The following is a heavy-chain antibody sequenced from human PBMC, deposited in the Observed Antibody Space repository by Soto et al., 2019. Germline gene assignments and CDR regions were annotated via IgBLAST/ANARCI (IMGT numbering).Heavy chain of an antibody. Sequence: GGSLRLSCAASGFTFSSYAMSWVRQAPGKGLEWVSAISGSGGSTYYADSVKGRFTISRDNSKNTLYLQMNSLRAEDTAVYYCAKPLGGIVGVSHPRRKNFNWFDPWGQGTLVTVSS. CDR3: AKPLGGIVGVSHPRRKNFNWFDP. CDR1: GFTFSSYA. V-gene: IGHV3-23*01. CDR2: ISGSGGST. J-gene: IGHJ5*02. D-gene: IGHD1-26*01.